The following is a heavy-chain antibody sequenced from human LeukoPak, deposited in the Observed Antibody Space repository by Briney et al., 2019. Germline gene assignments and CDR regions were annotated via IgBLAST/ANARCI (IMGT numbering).Heavy chain of an antibody. J-gene: IGHJ5*02. CDR2: IYHSGST. D-gene: IGHD3-22*01. CDR3: ARGAGADDSSGYYSPPNHWFDP. V-gene: IGHV4-38-2*02. Sequence: KTSETLSLTCTVSGYSTSSGYYWGWIRQPPGQGLEWIGSIYHSGSTYYNPSLKSRVTISVDTSKNQFSLKLSSVTAADTAVYYCARGAGADDSSGYYSPPNHWFDPWGQGTLVTVSS. CDR1: GYSTSSGYY.